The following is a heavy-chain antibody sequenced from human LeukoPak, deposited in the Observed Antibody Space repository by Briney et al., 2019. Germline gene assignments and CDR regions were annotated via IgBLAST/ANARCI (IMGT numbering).Heavy chain of an antibody. CDR2: IYPDDSDT. J-gene: IGHJ4*02. CDR3: GRQVVRSSSGWKFGY. D-gene: IGHD6-19*01. Sequence: GESLKISCTGSGYSFSHYWIGWVRQMPGKGLEWMGIIYPDDSDTTYSPSFQGHVTISANQSISTTYLQWDSRKASDTGMYYCGRQVVRSSSGWKFGYWGQGTLVTVSS. CDR1: GYSFSHYW. V-gene: IGHV5-51*01.